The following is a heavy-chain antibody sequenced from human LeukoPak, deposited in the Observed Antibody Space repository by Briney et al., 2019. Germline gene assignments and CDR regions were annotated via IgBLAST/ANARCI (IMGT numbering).Heavy chain of an antibody. CDR2: IRYDGSNK. V-gene: IGHV3-30*02. CDR1: GFTFSNYG. D-gene: IGHD3-22*01. J-gene: IGHJ2*01. Sequence: PGGSLRLSCAASGFTFSNYGMHWVRQAPGKGLEWVAFIRYDGSNKYFADSLKGRFTISRDNSKNTLYLQMNSLRPEDTAVYYCAKPSLYYYDTSGYYRYWYFDLWGRGTLVTVSS. CDR3: AKPSLYYYDTSGYYRYWYFDL.